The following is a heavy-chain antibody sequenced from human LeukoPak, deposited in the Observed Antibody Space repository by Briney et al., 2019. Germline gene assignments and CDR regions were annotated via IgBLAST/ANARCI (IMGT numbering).Heavy chain of an antibody. Sequence: SVKVSCKASGGTFSSYAISWVRQAPGQGLEWMGRIIPTLGIANYAQKFQGRVTITADKSTSTAYMELSSLRSEDTAVYYCARDVDTPWAFDYWGQGTLVTVSS. J-gene: IGHJ4*02. CDR2: IIPTLGIA. D-gene: IGHD5-18*01. CDR3: ARDVDTPWAFDY. V-gene: IGHV1-69*04. CDR1: GGTFSSYA.